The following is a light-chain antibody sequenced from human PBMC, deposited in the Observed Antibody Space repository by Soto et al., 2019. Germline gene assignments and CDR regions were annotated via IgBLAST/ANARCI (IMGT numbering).Light chain of an antibody. V-gene: IGKV1-39*01. J-gene: IGKJ1*01. CDR2: AVS. CDR3: QQSDRVPLT. Sequence: DIQMTQSPSSLSASVGDRVTITCRASQTTIRYLNWYQQRLGKAPKLLIYAVSNLESGVPSRFSGSGSGTDFTLTISNVQHEDFATYYCQQSDRVPLTFGQGTKVGIK. CDR1: QTTIRY.